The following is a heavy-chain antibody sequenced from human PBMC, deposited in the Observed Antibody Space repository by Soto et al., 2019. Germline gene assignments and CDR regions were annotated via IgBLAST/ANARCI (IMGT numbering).Heavy chain of an antibody. CDR1: GFTFSNSW. V-gene: IGHV3-7*03. Sequence: GGSLRLSCAASGFTFSNSWMSWVRQAPGKGLEWVANIKEDGSEKYYVGSVKGRFTISRDNAKNSLYLQMNSLRVEDTAVYYCARDKVSRAQFSICQATAAGPYFDYWGHGTLVTVSS. J-gene: IGHJ4*01. CDR3: ARDKVSRAQFSICQATAAGPYFDY. CDR2: IKEDGSEK. D-gene: IGHD1-26*01.